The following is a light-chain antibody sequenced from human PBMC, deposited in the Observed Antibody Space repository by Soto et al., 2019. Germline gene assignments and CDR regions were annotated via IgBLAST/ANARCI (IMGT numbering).Light chain of an antibody. Sequence: EIVMTQSPATLSVSPGERATLSCRASQSVSSNLAWYQQKPGPAPRLLIYGASTRATSIPARFSGSGSGTEFTLTISSRQSEDVAVYYCQQYNNWPPWTFGQGTKMEIK. CDR3: QQYNNWPPWT. CDR1: QSVSSN. J-gene: IGKJ1*01. V-gene: IGKV3D-15*01. CDR2: GAS.